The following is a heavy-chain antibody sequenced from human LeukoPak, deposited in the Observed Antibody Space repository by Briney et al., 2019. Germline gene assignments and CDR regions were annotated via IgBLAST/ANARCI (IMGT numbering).Heavy chain of an antibody. CDR2: IIPISGTA. Sequence: SVKVSCKASGGTFSRHAFSWVRQAPGQGPEWMGGIIPISGTANYGQKFQGRVTITTDESTSTAYMELSSLTSDDTAVYYCARGLQYQVLKAWGYYYMDVWGEGTTVTVSS. J-gene: IGHJ6*03. D-gene: IGHD2-2*01. V-gene: IGHV1-69*05. CDR3: ARGLQYQVLKAWGYYYMDV. CDR1: GGTFSRHA.